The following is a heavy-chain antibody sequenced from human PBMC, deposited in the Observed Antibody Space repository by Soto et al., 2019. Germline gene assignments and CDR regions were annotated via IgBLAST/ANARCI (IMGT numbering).Heavy chain of an antibody. Sequence: SETLSLTCTVSGGSISSSSYYWGWIRQPPGKGLEWIGSIYYSGSTYYNPSLKSRVTISVDTSKNQFSLKLSSVTAADTAVYYCASRPTYYDILTEGWGQGTLVTVSS. J-gene: IGHJ4*02. CDR2: IYYSGST. CDR3: ASRPTYYDILTEG. V-gene: IGHV4-39*01. CDR1: GGSISSSSYY. D-gene: IGHD3-9*01.